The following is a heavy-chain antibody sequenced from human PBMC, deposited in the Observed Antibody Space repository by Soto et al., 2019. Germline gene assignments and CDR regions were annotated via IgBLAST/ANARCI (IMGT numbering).Heavy chain of an antibody. Sequence: ASVKVSCKASGDTFATYDINWVRQATGHGLEWMGWINPNSGNIGYAQRFQGRVTMTRDTAIRTAYMEVSSLRSDDTAVYYCARGRASGSYYLLDYWGQGTLVTVSS. J-gene: IGHJ4*02. CDR1: GDTFATYD. D-gene: IGHD3-10*01. CDR3: ARGRASGSYYLLDY. V-gene: IGHV1-8*01. CDR2: INPNSGNI.